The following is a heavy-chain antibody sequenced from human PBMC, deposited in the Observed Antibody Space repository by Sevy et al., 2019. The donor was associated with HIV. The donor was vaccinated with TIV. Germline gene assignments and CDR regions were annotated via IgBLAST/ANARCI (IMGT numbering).Heavy chain of an antibody. CDR3: ARKYDSSGYFDY. V-gene: IGHV3-23*01. D-gene: IGHD3-22*01. CDR2: ISGSGGSGDKT. Sequence: GGSLRLSCAASGFTFSAYNMIWVRQAPGKGLEWVSGISGSGGSGDKTNYADSVKGRFTISRDDSKNSLYLQLNSLRAEDTAIYYCARKYDSSGYFDYWGQGTLVTVSS. J-gene: IGHJ4*02. CDR1: GFTFSAYN.